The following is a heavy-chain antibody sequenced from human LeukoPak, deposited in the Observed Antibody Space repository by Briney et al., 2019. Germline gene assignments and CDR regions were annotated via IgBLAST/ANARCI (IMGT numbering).Heavy chain of an antibody. Sequence: GGSLRLSCTASGFTFSSYSMNWVRQAPGKGLEWVSYITRSSSARYYADAVKGRFTISRDNAKNSLYLQMNSLRAEDTAVYYCATQWELHPAFWGQGTLVTVSS. V-gene: IGHV3-48*01. CDR3: ATQWELHPAF. D-gene: IGHD1-26*01. CDR2: ITRSSSAR. J-gene: IGHJ4*02. CDR1: GFTFSSYS.